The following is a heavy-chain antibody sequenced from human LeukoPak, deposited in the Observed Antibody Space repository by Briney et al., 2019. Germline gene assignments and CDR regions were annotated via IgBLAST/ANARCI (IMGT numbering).Heavy chain of an antibody. CDR1: GFTFSSYA. J-gene: IGHJ2*01. CDR3: AKGWYSDL. Sequence: PGGSRRLSCAASGFTFSSYAMSWVRQAPGKGLEWVSAISGSGGKTYYADSVKGRFTISRDNSKNTLYLQMSSLRAQDTTVYYCAKGWYSDLWGRGTLVTVSS. V-gene: IGHV3-23*01. CDR2: ISGSGGKT.